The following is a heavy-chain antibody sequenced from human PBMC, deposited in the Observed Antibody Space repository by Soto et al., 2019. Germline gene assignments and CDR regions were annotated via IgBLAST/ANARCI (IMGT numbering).Heavy chain of an antibody. CDR2: ISGSGGSI. V-gene: IGHV3-23*01. CDR1: GFTFSTYA. Sequence: EVPLLESGGGLVQPGGSLRLSCAASGFTFSTYAMNWVRQAPGNGLEWVSAISGSGGSIHYADSGKGRFTISTDNSKNTLYLPMNSLRDEDTAVYHGVKVYWKGDVWGQGTTVTVSS. CDR3: VKVYWKGDV. J-gene: IGHJ6*02. D-gene: IGHD2-8*02.